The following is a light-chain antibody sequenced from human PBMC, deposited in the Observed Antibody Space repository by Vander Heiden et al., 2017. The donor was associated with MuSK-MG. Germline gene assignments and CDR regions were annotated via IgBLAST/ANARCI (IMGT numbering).Light chain of an antibody. CDR3: QHDDNLLT. J-gene: IGKJ4*01. CDR2: DAS. V-gene: IGKV1-33*01. Sequence: DIQVTQSPSSLSASVGDRVTITCQASQDIDIYLNWYQQKPGKPPKLLIYDASDLEKGVPSRFSGSGSGTDFSFTISSLQPEDLGTYYLQHDDNLLTFGGGTKVEIK. CDR1: QDIDIY.